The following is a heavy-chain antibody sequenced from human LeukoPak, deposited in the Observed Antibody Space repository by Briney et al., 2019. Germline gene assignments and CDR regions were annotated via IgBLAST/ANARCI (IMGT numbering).Heavy chain of an antibody. Sequence: PGGSLRLSCAASGFTFSSYGMHWVRQAPGKGLEWVAVISYDGSNKYYADSVKGRFTISRDNSKNTLYLQMNSLRAEDTAVYYCARDPDSSSWYVDYWGQGTLVTVSS. V-gene: IGHV3-30*03. J-gene: IGHJ4*02. CDR1: GFTFSSYG. CDR2: ISYDGSNK. CDR3: ARDPDSSSWYVDY. D-gene: IGHD6-13*01.